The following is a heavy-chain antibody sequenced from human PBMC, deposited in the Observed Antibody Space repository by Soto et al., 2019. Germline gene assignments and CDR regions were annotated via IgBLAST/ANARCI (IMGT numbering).Heavy chain of an antibody. J-gene: IGHJ6*01. CDR3: SRGGLYSHYTYALYV. D-gene: IGHD2-15*01. CDR2: VKSDGSST. Sequence: PWGSLRLSCAASGFTFSNYWMHWFRQAPGKGLVWVSRVKSDGSSTTYADSVKGRFTVSRDNAENTLYLQMNSLRAEDTAVYYCSRGGLYSHYTYALYVCGQGPTATVS. V-gene: IGHV3-74*01. CDR1: GFTFSNYW.